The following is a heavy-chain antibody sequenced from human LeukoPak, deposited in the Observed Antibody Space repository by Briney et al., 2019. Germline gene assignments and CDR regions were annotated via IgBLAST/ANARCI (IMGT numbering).Heavy chain of an antibody. V-gene: IGHV3-23*01. J-gene: IGHJ5*02. CDR3: ARSENGDYVA. D-gene: IGHD4-17*01. Sequence: GGSLRLSCAASGFTFSSYAMSWVRQAPGKGLEWVSTISGSGATTYFSDSVKGRFTISRDNSKNTLYLQMNSLRGEDAAVYYCARSENGDYVAWGQGTLVTVYS. CDR1: GFTFSSYA. CDR2: ISGSGATT.